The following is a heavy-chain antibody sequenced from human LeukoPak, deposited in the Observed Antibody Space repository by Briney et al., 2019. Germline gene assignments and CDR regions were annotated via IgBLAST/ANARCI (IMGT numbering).Heavy chain of an antibody. Sequence: PGGSLRLSCAASGFTFSTYAMSWVRQAPGKGLEWVSSISGTSATTYYADSVKGRFTISRDSSKNTLSLQMNSLRAEDTAIYYCAKYRDNQKYYFDSWGQGTLVAVTS. CDR2: ISGTSATT. D-gene: IGHD3-16*02. V-gene: IGHV3-23*01. J-gene: IGHJ4*02. CDR1: GFTFSTYA. CDR3: AKYRDNQKYYFDS.